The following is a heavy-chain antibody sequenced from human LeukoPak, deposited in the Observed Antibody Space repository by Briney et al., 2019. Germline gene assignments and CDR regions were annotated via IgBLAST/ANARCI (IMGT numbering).Heavy chain of an antibody. V-gene: IGHV3-48*03. Sequence: GGSLRLSCAASGFTFSSYEMNWVRQAPGKGLEWVSYISSSGSTTYYADSVKGRFTISRDNSRNTLYLQMNSLRAEDTAVYYCAKDLAVAGIWGQGTLVTVSS. CDR2: ISSSGSTT. CDR1: GFTFSSYE. CDR3: AKDLAVAGI. J-gene: IGHJ4*02. D-gene: IGHD6-19*01.